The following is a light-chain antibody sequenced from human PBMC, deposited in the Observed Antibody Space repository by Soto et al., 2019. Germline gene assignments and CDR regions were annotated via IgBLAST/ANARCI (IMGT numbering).Light chain of an antibody. CDR3: QQLHSYPIT. Sequence: DLQLTQSPSFLSASVGDRVSISCRASQDMSTYVAWYQQKPGEAPKLLIYGASTLRSGVPLRFSGSESGAVFTLTISSLQPEDFATYYCQQLHSYPITFGQGTRLEIK. CDR2: GAS. CDR1: QDMSTY. J-gene: IGKJ5*01. V-gene: IGKV1-9*01.